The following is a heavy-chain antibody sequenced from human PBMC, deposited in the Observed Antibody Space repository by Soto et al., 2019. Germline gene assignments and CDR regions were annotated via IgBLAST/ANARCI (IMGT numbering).Heavy chain of an antibody. Sequence: GGSLRLSCAASGFTFSSYWMSWVRQAPGKGLEWVANIKQDGSEKYYVDSVKGRFTISRDNAKNSLYLQMNSLRAEDTAVYYCAREGSGWPNYYYYYYMDVWGKGTTVTVSS. CDR1: GFTFSSYW. V-gene: IGHV3-7*01. D-gene: IGHD6-19*01. CDR2: IKQDGSEK. CDR3: AREGSGWPNYYYYYYMDV. J-gene: IGHJ6*03.